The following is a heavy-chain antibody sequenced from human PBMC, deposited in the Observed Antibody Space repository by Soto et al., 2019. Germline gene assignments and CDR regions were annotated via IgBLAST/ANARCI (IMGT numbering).Heavy chain of an antibody. J-gene: IGHJ6*03. CDR1: GFTFSNAW. D-gene: IGHD7-27*01. Sequence: PGGSLRLSCAASGFTFSNAWMSWVRQAPGKGLEWVGRIKSKTDGGTTDYAAPVKGRFTISRDDSKNTLYLQMNSLKTEDTAVYYCTTGLPGSYYYYYMDVWGKGTTVTVSS. CDR2: IKSKTDGGTT. V-gene: IGHV3-15*01. CDR3: TTGLPGSYYYYYMDV.